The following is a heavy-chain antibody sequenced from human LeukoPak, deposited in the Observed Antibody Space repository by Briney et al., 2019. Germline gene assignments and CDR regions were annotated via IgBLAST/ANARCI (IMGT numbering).Heavy chain of an antibody. V-gene: IGHV3-30*02. Sequence: GGSLRLSCAASAFTFSTYGMHWVRQAPGKGLEWVAFIRYDGSTKYYADSVKGRFTISRDNSKNTVYLQMNSLRAEDTAVCYCAKDRITMIVVVTDFDYWGQGTLVTVSS. CDR1: AFTFSTYG. CDR3: AKDRITMIVVVTDFDY. J-gene: IGHJ4*02. CDR2: IRYDGSTK. D-gene: IGHD3-22*01.